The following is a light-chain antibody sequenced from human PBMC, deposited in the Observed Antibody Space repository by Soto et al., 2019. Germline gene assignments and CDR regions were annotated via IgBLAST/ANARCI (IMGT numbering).Light chain of an antibody. CDR2: KAS. V-gene: IGKV1-5*03. CDR3: QHYNSYSEA. Sequence: DIQMTQSPSTVSAYVGDSVTITCRASQTISSWLAWYQQKPGKAPKLLIYKASTLKSGVPSRFSGSGSRTEFTLTISSLQPDDFATYYCQHYNSYSEAFGQGTKVDIK. CDR1: QTISSW. J-gene: IGKJ1*01.